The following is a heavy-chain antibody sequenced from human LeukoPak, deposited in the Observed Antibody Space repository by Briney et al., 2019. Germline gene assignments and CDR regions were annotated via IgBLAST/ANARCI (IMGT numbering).Heavy chain of an antibody. D-gene: IGHD6-19*01. CDR2: IYYSGST. CDR3: ARESSGWYDQYFQH. Sequence: SETLSLTCTVSGGSISSYYWSWIRQPPGKGLEWIGYIYYSGSTNYNPSLKSRVTISVDTSKNQFSLKLSSVTAADTAVYYCARESSGWYDQYFQHWGQGTLVPVSS. CDR1: GGSISSYY. V-gene: IGHV4-59*01. J-gene: IGHJ1*01.